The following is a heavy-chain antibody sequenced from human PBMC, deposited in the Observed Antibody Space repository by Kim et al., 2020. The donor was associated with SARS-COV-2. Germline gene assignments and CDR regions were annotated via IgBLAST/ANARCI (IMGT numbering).Heavy chain of an antibody. Sequence: GIKYYTESVQGRFTISRDNSKNTMDLQMNSLRPEDTAVYYCAKGHVACWGQGTQVTVSS. CDR2: GIK. J-gene: IGHJ4*02. V-gene: IGHV3-23*01. D-gene: IGHD5-12*01. CDR3: AKGHVAC.